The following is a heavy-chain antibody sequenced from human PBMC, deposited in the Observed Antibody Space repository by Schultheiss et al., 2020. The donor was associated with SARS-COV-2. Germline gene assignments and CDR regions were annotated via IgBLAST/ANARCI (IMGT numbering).Heavy chain of an antibody. J-gene: IGHJ4*02. CDR3: ARDPTAYYDFWSGYYSIDY. V-gene: IGHV3-33*01. CDR2: IWYDGSNK. Sequence: GESLKISCAASGFTFSSYGMHWVRQAPGKGLEWVAVIWYDGSNKYYADSVKGRFTISRDNSKNTLYLQMNSLRAEDTAVYYCARDPTAYYDFWSGYYSIDYWGQGTLVTVSS. CDR1: GFTFSSYG. D-gene: IGHD3-3*01.